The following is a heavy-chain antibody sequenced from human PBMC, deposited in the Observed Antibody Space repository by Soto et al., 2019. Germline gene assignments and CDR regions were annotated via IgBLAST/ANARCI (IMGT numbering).Heavy chain of an antibody. CDR1: GGSISSGDSY. D-gene: IGHD5-12*01. V-gene: IGHV4-30-4*01. J-gene: IGHJ4*02. CDR3: ARDRGGYERTDY. Sequence: SETLSLTCTVSGGSISSGDSYWSWIRQPPGKGLEWIGYIYYSGSTYYNPSLKSRVTISVDTSKNQFSLKLSSVTAADTAVYYCARDRGGYERTDYWGQGTLVTVSS. CDR2: IYYSGST.